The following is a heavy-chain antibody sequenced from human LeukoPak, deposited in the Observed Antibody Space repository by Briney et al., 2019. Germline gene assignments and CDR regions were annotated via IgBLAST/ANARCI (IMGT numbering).Heavy chain of an antibody. CDR3: ARMSPRVGRGYMDV. V-gene: IGHV5-51*01. Sequence: GASLQISCKASGYRFTSYWLGGARRLPGKGLEWMGITYPGESDTRYTRSFQGQVTISADKSISTAYLQWSSLKASDTAMYYCARMSPRVGRGYMDVWGKGTTVTVSS. CDR1: GYRFTSYW. J-gene: IGHJ6*03. CDR2: TYPGESDT. D-gene: IGHD2-2*01.